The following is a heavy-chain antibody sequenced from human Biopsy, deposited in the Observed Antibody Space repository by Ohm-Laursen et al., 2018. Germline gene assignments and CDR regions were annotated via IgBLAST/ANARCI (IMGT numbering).Heavy chain of an antibody. Sequence: SVKVSCKVSGYTFTAYFIHWVRQAPGQGLEWLGGNIPILGTGNYAQKFQDRVTVAADTSTSTATMELRSLRSDDTAVYYCATKLTGYFHHWGQGTTVTVSS. D-gene: IGHD1-26*01. J-gene: IGHJ6*02. V-gene: IGHV1-69*06. CDR2: NIPILGTG. CDR3: ATKLTGYFHH. CDR1: GYTFTAYF.